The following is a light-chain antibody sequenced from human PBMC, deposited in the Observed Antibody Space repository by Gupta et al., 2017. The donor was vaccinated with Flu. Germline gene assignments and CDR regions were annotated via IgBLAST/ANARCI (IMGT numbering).Light chain of an antibody. V-gene: IGKV4-1*01. CDR3: QQDDNTPYT. Sequence: DIVMTHSPDSLAVSLGERTTINCKSSQSVLYSSNKKNYLAWYQQKLGQPPKLLIYSGSTRESGVPDRFSGSGSGTDFTLTISRLQAEDVAVYYCQQDDNTPYTFGQGTKLEIK. CDR1: QSVLYSSNKKNY. CDR2: SGS. J-gene: IGKJ2*01.